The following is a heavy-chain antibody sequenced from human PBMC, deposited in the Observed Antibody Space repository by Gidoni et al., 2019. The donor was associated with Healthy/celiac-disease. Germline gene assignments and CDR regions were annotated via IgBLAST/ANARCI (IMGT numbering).Heavy chain of an antibody. Sequence: EVQLVQSGAEVKKPGESLKISCKGSGYSFTSYWIGWGRQMPGKGLEWRGIIYPGDSDTRYSPSFQGQVTISADKSISTAYLQWSSLKASDTAMYYCAMKEDCTNGVCYTSGGFDYWGQGTLVTVSS. CDR1: GYSFTSYW. V-gene: IGHV5-51*01. D-gene: IGHD2-8*01. CDR2: IYPGDSDT. J-gene: IGHJ4*02. CDR3: AMKEDCTNGVCYTSGGFDY.